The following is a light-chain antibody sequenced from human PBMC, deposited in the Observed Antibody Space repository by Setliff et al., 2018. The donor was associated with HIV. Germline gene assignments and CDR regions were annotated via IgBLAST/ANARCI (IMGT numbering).Light chain of an antibody. CDR3: CSYAGKFTWV. V-gene: IGLV2-11*01. CDR2: DAN. J-gene: IGLJ3*02. CDR1: SSDVGDYNH. Sequence: QSALTQPRSVSGSPGQSVTISCTGTSSDVGDYNHVSWYQQHPGKAPKLIIYDANKRPSGVPGRFSASKSGNTASLTISGLQAEDEADYYCSYAGKFTWVLGGGTKVTVL.